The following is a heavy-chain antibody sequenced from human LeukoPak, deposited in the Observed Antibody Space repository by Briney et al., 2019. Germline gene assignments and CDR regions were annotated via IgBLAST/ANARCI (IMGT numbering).Heavy chain of an antibody. CDR2: ISGSGGST. Sequence: PGGSLRLSCAASGFTFSSYAMSWVRQAPGKGLEWVSAISGSGGSTYYADSVKGRFTISRDNSKNTLYLQLNSLRAEDTAVYYCAKEAGSYYYDSSGNIDYWGQGTLVTVSS. CDR1: GFTFSSYA. J-gene: IGHJ4*02. CDR3: AKEAGSYYYDSSGNIDY. D-gene: IGHD3-22*01. V-gene: IGHV3-23*01.